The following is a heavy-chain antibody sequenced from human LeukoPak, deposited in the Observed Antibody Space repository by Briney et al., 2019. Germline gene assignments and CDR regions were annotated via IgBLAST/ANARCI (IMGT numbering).Heavy chain of an antibody. D-gene: IGHD1-26*01. CDR2: TSWNSGSI. CDR3: AKDIVRSTYYYYGMDV. J-gene: IGHJ6*02. V-gene: IGHV3-9*01. CDR1: GFTFDDYA. Sequence: GGSLRLSCAASGFTFDDYAMHWVRQAPGKGLEWVSGTSWNSGSIGYADSVKGRFTISRDNAKNSLYLQMNSLRAEDTALYYCAKDIVRSTYYYYGMDVWGQGTTVTVSS.